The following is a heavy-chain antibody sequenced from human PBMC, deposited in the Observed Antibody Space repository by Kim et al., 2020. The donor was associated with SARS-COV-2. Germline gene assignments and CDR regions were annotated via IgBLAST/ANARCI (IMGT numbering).Heavy chain of an antibody. CDR3: ARDGVGFWSGYSDY. D-gene: IGHD3-3*01. CDR1: GGSISSYY. V-gene: IGHV4-59*01. J-gene: IGHJ4*02. Sequence: SETLSLTCTVSGGSISSYYWSWIRQPPGKGLEWIGYIYYSGSTNYNPSLKSRVTISVDTSKNQFSLKLSSVTAADTAVYYCARDGVGFWSGYSDYWGQGTLVTVSS. CDR2: IYYSGST.